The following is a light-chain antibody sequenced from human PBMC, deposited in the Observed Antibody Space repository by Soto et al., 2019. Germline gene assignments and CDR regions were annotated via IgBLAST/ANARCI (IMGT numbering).Light chain of an antibody. CDR2: DAS. Sequence: EIVLTQSPATLSLSPGERATLSCRASQSVSSYLAWYQQKPGQAPRLLIYDASNRATGIPARFSGSGSGTDFTLTISSLEPEDFAVYYCQQRGSWPRPFGQGTKLEIK. CDR1: QSVSSY. CDR3: QQRGSWPRP. V-gene: IGKV3-11*01. J-gene: IGKJ2*01.